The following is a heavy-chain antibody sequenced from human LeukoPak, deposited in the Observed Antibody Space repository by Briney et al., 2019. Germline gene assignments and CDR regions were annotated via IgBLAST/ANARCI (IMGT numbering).Heavy chain of an antibody. CDR2: IYSGGTT. CDR3: ARVANQTFDI. J-gene: IGHJ3*02. D-gene: IGHD2-21*01. V-gene: IGHV3-53*01. CDR1: GFTVSSNY. Sequence: GGSLRLSCAASGFTVSSNYMSWVRQAPGKGLEWVSVIYSGGTTYYADSVKGRFTISRDNSKNTLYLQMNSLRAEDTAVYYCARVANQTFDIWGQGTMVTVSS.